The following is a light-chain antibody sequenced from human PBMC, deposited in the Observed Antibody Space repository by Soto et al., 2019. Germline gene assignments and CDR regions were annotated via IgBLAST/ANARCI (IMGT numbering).Light chain of an antibody. CDR2: WAS. J-gene: IGKJ3*01. Sequence: DIVMTQSPDSLAVPLGERATISCKSSQSVFFSSNNKNYLAWYQQKPGQTPKLLISWASTREFGVPDRFSGSGSGADFTLTISSLQAEDVAVYYCQQYYNVPFTFGPGTKVDIK. CDR3: QQYYNVPFT. CDR1: QSVFFSSNNKNY. V-gene: IGKV4-1*01.